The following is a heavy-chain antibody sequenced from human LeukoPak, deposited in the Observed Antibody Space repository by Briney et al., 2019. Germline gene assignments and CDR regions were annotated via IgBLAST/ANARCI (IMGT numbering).Heavy chain of an antibody. CDR2: ISSNGGST. V-gene: IGHV3-64*01. CDR3: AREGDYDFSFDY. Sequence: GGSLRLSCAASGFTFSSYAMHWVRQAPGKGLEYVSAISSNGGSTYYANSVKGRYTISRDNSKNTLYLQMGSLRAEDMAVYYCAREGDYDFSFDYWGQGTLVTVSS. CDR1: GFTFSSYA. D-gene: IGHD3-3*01. J-gene: IGHJ4*02.